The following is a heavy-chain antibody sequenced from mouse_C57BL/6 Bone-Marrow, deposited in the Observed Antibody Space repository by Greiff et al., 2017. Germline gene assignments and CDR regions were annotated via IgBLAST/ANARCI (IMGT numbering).Heavy chain of an antibody. CDR3: AREGGWYYFDY. CDR2: ISDGGSYT. V-gene: IGHV5-4*01. D-gene: IGHD3-3*01. CDR1: GFTFSSYA. J-gene: IGHJ2*01. Sequence: EVQLQQSGGGLVKPGGSLKLSCAASGFTFSSYAMSWVRQTPEKRLEWVATISDGGSYTYYPDNVKGRFTISRDNAKNNLYLQMSHLKSEDTAMYYCAREGGWYYFDYWGQGTTLTVSS.